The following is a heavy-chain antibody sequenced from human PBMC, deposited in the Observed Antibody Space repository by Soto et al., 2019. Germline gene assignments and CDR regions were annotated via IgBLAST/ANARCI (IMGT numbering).Heavy chain of an antibody. CDR2: IYPGDSHT. CDR1: AYSFTSYW. D-gene: IGHD3-9*01. V-gene: IGHV5-51*01. J-gene: IGHJ6*02. Sequence: GESLKISCKGSAYSFTSYWIGWVRQMPGKGLEWMGIIYPGDSHTRYSPSFQGQVTISADKSISTAYLQWSSLKASDTAMYYCARHTPYYDILTGYWSGFGTYYYGMDVWGQGTTVTVSS. CDR3: ARHTPYYDILTGYWSGFGTYYYGMDV.